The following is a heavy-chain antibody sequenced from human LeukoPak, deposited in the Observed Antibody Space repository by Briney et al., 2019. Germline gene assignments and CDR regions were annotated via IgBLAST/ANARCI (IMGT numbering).Heavy chain of an antibody. CDR1: GGTFSSYA. D-gene: IGHD6-13*01. J-gene: IGHJ4*02. V-gene: IGHV1-69*13. CDR2: IIPIFGTA. CDR3: TREVAAAGTSHFDY. Sequence: SVKVSCKASGGTFSSYAISWVRQAPGQGLEWMGGIIPIFGTANYAQKFQGRVTITADESTSTAYMELSSLRSEDTAVYYCTREVAAAGTSHFDYWGQGTLVTVSS.